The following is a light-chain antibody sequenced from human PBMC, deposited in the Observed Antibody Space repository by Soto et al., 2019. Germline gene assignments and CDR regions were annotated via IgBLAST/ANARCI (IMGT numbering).Light chain of an antibody. J-gene: IGKJ1*01. CDR3: QQSYSTPPT. CDR1: QSISSW. Sequence: MTQSPSTLSASVGDRVTITCRASQSISSWLAWYQQKPGKAPKLLIYKASSLESGVPSRFSGSGSGTEFTLTISSLQPDDFATYYCQQSYSTPPTFGQGTKVDIK. V-gene: IGKV1-5*03. CDR2: KAS.